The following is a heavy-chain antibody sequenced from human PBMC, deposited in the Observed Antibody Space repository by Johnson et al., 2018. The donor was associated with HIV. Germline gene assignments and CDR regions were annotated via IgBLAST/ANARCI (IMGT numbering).Heavy chain of an antibody. CDR1: GFTFSSYA. Sequence: QVQLVESGGGVVQPGRSLRLSCAASGFTFSSYAMHWVRQAPGKGLEWVAVISYDGSNKYYANSVKGRFTISRDNSKNKLYLQTKSLRAEDTAVYYCARDREYGLAWGWAFDIWGQGTMVTVSS. CDR2: ISYDGSNK. J-gene: IGHJ3*02. D-gene: IGHD6-19*01. V-gene: IGHV3-30*04. CDR3: ARDREYGLAWGWAFDI.